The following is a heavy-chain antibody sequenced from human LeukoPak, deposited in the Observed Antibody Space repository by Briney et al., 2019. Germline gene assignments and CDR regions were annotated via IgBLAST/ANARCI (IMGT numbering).Heavy chain of an antibody. CDR3: VRTSRSSSTDS. J-gene: IGHJ5*01. V-gene: IGHV3-7*01. D-gene: IGHD6-6*01. CDR2: IKQDGSVK. Sequence: GGSLRLSCAASGFTFNNYWMSWVRQAPGKGLEWVANIKQDGSVKNYVDYMEGRFTISRDNAKNTLYLQMNGLRAEDTAVYYCVRTSRSSSTDSWGQGTLVTVSS. CDR1: GFTFNNYW.